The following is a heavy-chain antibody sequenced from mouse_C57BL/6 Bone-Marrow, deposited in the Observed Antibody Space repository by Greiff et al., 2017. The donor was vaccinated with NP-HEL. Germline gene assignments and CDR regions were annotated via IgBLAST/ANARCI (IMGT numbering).Heavy chain of an antibody. D-gene: IGHD2-4*01. Sequence: QVQLQQPGAELVMPGASVKLSCKASGYTFTSYWMHWVKQRPGQGLEWIGEIDPSDSYTNYNQKFKGKSTLPVDKSSSTAYMQLSSLTSEDSAVYYCARGDDYDVYFDYWGQGTTLTVSS. CDR2: IDPSDSYT. CDR3: ARGDDYDVYFDY. CDR1: GYTFTSYW. V-gene: IGHV1-69*01. J-gene: IGHJ2*01.